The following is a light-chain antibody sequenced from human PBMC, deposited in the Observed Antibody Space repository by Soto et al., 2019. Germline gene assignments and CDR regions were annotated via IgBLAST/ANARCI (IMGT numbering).Light chain of an antibody. Sequence: EIVMTQSPATLSVSPGERVTLSGRASQRVSSNCAWYRQKPGQAPTLVIYGASTRATGIPARFSGSGSGTEFTLNISSLQSEDFAVYYCQQYNKWPYTFGQGTKLEIK. CDR2: GAS. J-gene: IGKJ2*01. CDR1: QRVSSN. V-gene: IGKV3-15*01. CDR3: QQYNKWPYT.